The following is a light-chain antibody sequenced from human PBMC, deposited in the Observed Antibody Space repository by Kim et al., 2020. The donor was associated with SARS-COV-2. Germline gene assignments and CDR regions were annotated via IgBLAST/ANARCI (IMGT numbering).Light chain of an antibody. CDR3: QQYNSYPWT. J-gene: IGKJ1*01. CDR2: DAY. Sequence: DIQMTQSPSTLSAVVGERVTITCRASQSVSSWLAWYQQNPGKAPELLIYDAYSLESGVPSRFSGSGSGTEFTLTISRLQADDFATYFCQQYNSYPWTFGQGAKVDIK. CDR1: QSVSSW. V-gene: IGKV1-5*01.